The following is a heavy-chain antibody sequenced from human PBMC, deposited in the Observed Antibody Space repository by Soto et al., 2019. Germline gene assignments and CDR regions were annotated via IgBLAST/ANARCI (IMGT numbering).Heavy chain of an antibody. CDR2: ISAYNGNA. J-gene: IGHJ3*02. V-gene: IGHV1-18*01. CDR3: ARDLGYDSCGTWAFDI. CDR1: GYTFTSYG. D-gene: IGHD3-22*01. Sequence: GASVKVSCKASGYTFTSYGISWVRQAPGQGLEWMGRISAYNGNANYAQKLQGRVTMTTDTSTSTAYMELRSLRSDDTAVYYCARDLGYDSCGTWAFDIWGQGTMVNVS.